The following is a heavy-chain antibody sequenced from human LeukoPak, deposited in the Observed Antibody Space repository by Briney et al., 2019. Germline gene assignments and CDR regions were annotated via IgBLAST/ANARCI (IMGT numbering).Heavy chain of an antibody. CDR1: GGSISSSSYY. Sequence: SETLSLTCTVSGGSISSSSYYWGWIRQPPGKGLEWIGSIYYSGSTYYNPSLKSQVTISVDTSKNQFSLKLSSVTAADTAVYYCATQEGHDYGDLNWFDPWGQGTLVTVSS. V-gene: IGHV4-39*01. CDR3: ATQEGHDYGDLNWFDP. J-gene: IGHJ5*02. D-gene: IGHD4-17*01. CDR2: IYYSGST.